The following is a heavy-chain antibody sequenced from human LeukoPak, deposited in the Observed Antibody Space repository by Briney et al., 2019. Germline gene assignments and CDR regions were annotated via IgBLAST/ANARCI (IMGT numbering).Heavy chain of an antibody. CDR3: ARLPYCSGGSCLIFPYYFDY. D-gene: IGHD2-15*01. V-gene: IGHV5-51*01. Sequence: GESLKISCKGSSYSFTRYWIGWVRQMPGTGMDWMGIIYPVDSDTRYSPSFQGQVTISADKSISTAYLQWSSLKASDTATYYCARLPYCSGGSCLIFPYYFDYWGQGTLVTVSS. CDR2: IYPVDSDT. J-gene: IGHJ4*02. CDR1: SYSFTRYW.